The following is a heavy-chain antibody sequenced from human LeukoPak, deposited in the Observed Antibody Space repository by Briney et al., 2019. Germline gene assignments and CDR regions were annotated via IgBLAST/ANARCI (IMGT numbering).Heavy chain of an antibody. CDR2: INPSGGST. CDR1: GYTFTSYY. Sequence: GASVKVSCKAPGYTFTSYYMHWVRQAPGQGLEWMGIINPSGGSTSYAQKFQGRVSMTRDMSTSTVYMELSSLRSEDTAVYYCAIAGGNGGLDYWGQGTLVTVSS. CDR3: AIAGGNGGLDY. V-gene: IGHV1-46*01. J-gene: IGHJ4*02. D-gene: IGHD3-16*01.